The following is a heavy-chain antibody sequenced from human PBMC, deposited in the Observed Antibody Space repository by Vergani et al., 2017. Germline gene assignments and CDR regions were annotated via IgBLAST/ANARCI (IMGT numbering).Heavy chain of an antibody. V-gene: IGHV3-21*01. D-gene: IGHD6-6*01. J-gene: IGHJ4*02. CDR3: ARVDSSSSDY. CDR1: SYY. CDR2: ISSSSSYI. Sequence: SYYWSWIRQPAGKGLEWVSSISSSSSYIYYADSVKGRFTISRDNAKNSLYLQMNSLRAEDTAVYYCARVDSSSSDYWGQGTLVTVSS.